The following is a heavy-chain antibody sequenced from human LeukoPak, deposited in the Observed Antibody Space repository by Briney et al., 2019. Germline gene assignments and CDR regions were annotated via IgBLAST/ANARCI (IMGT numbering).Heavy chain of an antibody. CDR2: IKKDGSEK. CDR1: GFSVSHHW. Sequence: GGSLRLSCAASGFSVSHHWMSWVRQAPGKGLEWVANIKKDGSEKYYGDPVEGRFTFSRDNAKNSVYLQMNSVRAEDTAVYYCARGIIGDNYYGLDVWGQGTTVTVS. D-gene: IGHD1-14*01. V-gene: IGHV3-7*01. J-gene: IGHJ6*02. CDR3: ARGIIGDNYYGLDV.